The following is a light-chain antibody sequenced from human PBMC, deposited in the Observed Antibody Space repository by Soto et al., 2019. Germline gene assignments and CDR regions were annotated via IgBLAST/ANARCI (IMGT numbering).Light chain of an antibody. CDR1: RSDVGGYNY. Sequence: QSVLTQPRSVSASPGQSVTISCTGTRSDVGGYNYVSWYQHQPGKAPKLMIYGVSERPSGVPDRFSGSKSGNTASLTISGLQAEDEADYYCCSYAGTPDVFGTGTKLTVL. V-gene: IGLV2-11*01. J-gene: IGLJ1*01. CDR3: CSYAGTPDV. CDR2: GVS.